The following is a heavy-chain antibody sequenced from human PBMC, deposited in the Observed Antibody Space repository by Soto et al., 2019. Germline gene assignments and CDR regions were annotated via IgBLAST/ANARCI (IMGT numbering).Heavy chain of an antibody. J-gene: IGHJ6*02. D-gene: IGHD2-15*01. V-gene: IGHV1-18*01. CDR3: ARDLVVVVAAFDYYYYYGMDV. CDR1: GYTFTSYG. CDR2: ISAYNGNT. Sequence: ASVKVSCKASGYTFTSYGISWVRQAPGQGLEWMGWISAYNGNTNYAQKLQGRVTMTTDTSTSTAYMELRSLRSDDTAVYYCARDLVVVVAAFDYYYYYGMDVWGQGTTVTVS.